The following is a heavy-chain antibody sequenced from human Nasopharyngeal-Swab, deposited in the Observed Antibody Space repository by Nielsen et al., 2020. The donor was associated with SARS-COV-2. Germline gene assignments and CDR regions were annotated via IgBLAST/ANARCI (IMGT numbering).Heavy chain of an antibody. Sequence: WIRQPPGKGLEWVAVISYDGSNKYYADSVKGRFTISRDNSKNTLYLQVNSLRAEDTALYYCAKVDYDSSGYDYWGQGTLVTVSS. D-gene: IGHD3-22*01. V-gene: IGHV3-30-3*02. CDR3: AKVDYDSSGYDY. CDR2: ISYDGSNK. J-gene: IGHJ4*02.